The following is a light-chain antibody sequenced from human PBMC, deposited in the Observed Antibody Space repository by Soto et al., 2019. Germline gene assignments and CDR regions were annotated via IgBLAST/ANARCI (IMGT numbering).Light chain of an antibody. CDR1: QGISED. CDR2: TAS. Sequence: AIVMTQSPASLSASVGDRVTISCRASQGISEDLGWYQGKPGQAPKLLIYTASNLPSGIPSRFSGSGSGTDFTLNINSQQAEDFATYYCRQQDSYPLTFGGGTKVEIK. CDR3: RQQDSYPLT. V-gene: IGKV1-6*01. J-gene: IGKJ4*01.